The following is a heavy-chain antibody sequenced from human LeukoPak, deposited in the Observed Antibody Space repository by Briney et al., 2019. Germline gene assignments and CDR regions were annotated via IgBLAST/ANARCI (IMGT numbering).Heavy chain of an antibody. Sequence: GGSLRLSCAASGFTFSSYSMNWVRQAPGKGLEWVSSISSSSSYIYYADSVKGRFTISRDNAKNSLYLQMNSLRAEDTAVYYCARDYYDSSGYYAGTENYFDYWGQGTLVTVSS. V-gene: IGHV3-21*01. D-gene: IGHD3-22*01. CDR1: GFTFSSYS. CDR3: ARDYYDSSGYYAGTENYFDY. J-gene: IGHJ4*02. CDR2: ISSSSSYI.